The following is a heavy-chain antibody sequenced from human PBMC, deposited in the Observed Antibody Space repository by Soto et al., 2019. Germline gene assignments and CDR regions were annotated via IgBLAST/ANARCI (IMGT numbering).Heavy chain of an antibody. V-gene: IGHV1-18*01. CDR1: GYTFISYG. Sequence: QVQLVQSGAEVKKPGASVKVSCKTSGYTFISYGISWVRQAPGQGLEWMGWISAYNGNTNYAQKLQGRVTMTTDTSTSTGYMELRSLTSDDTAVYYCARDLRTGTTCMDYWGQGTLVTVSS. J-gene: IGHJ4*02. CDR2: ISAYNGNT. CDR3: ARDLRTGTTCMDY. D-gene: IGHD1-1*01.